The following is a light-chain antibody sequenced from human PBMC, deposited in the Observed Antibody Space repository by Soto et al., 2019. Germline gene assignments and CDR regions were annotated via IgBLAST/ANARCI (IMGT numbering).Light chain of an antibody. Sequence: QSVLAQPASVSGSPGQSITISCTGTVSDVGGYDSVSWYQQHPGRAPKLIIYGVNNRPSGVPDRFSGSKSGNTASLTVSGLQPEDEAEYYCSSYAGSHTYVFGTGTKVTVL. CDR2: GVN. CDR3: SSYAGSHTYV. J-gene: IGLJ1*01. CDR1: VSDVGGYDS. V-gene: IGLV2-8*01.